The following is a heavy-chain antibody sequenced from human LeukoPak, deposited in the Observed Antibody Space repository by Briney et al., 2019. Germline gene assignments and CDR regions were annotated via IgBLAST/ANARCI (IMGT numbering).Heavy chain of an antibody. J-gene: IGHJ4*02. Sequence: GGSLRLSCAASGLTFSSYSMNWVRQAPGKGLEWVSAISGSGGSTYYADSVKGRFTISRDNSKNTLYLQMNSLRAEDTAVYYCAIPLGYCSGGSCSPSDYWGQGTLVTVSS. CDR2: ISGSGGST. CDR3: AIPLGYCSGGSCSPSDY. D-gene: IGHD2-15*01. V-gene: IGHV3-23*01. CDR1: GLTFSSYS.